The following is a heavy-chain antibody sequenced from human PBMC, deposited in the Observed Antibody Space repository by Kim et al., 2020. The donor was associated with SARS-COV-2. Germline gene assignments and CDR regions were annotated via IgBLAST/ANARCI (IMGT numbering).Heavy chain of an antibody. CDR3: GGWLQSDGLAAGAFDI. V-gene: IGHV4-59*12. Sequence: SLKTRVTISVDTSKNQFSLKLSSVTAADTAVYYCGGWLQSDGLAAGAFDIWGQGTMVTVSS. J-gene: IGHJ3*02. D-gene: IGHD5-12*01.